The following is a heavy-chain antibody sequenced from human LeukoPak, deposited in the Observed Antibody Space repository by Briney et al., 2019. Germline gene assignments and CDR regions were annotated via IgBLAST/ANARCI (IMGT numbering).Heavy chain of an antibody. J-gene: IGHJ6*02. Sequence: ASVKVSCKASGYTFTSYGISWVRQAPGQGLEWMGWISAYNGNTNYAQKLQGRVTMTRDTSTSTVYMELSSLRSEDTAVYYCARDGYNKEYYYGMDVWGQGTTVTASS. CDR1: GYTFTSYG. CDR2: ISAYNGNT. V-gene: IGHV1-18*01. CDR3: ARDGYNKEYYYGMDV. D-gene: IGHD5-24*01.